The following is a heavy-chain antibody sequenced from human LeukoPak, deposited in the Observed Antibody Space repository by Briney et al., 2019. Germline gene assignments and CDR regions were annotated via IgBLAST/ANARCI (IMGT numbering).Heavy chain of an antibody. D-gene: IGHD6-13*01. V-gene: IGHV3-30*18. Sequence: GGSLRLSCAASGFTFSSYGMHWVRQAPGKGLEWVAVISYDGSNKYYADSVKGRFTISRDNSKNTLYLQMNSLRAEDAAVYYCAKDSRWGSRVYYYYGMDVWGQGTTVTVSS. CDR1: GFTFSSYG. CDR2: ISYDGSNK. CDR3: AKDSRWGSRVYYYYGMDV. J-gene: IGHJ6*02.